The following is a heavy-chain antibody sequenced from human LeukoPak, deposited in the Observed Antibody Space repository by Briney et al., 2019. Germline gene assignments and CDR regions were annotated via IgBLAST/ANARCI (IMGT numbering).Heavy chain of an antibody. CDR1: GGSISSGGYY. V-gene: IGHV4-61*08. Sequence: PSQTLSLTCTVSGGSISSGGYYWSWIRQPPGEGLEWIGYIYYSGSTNYNPSLKSRVTISVDTSKNQFSLKLSSVTAADTAVNYCARGAYYYGSGSLDGMDVWGQGTTVTVSS. CDR3: ARGAYYYGSGSLDGMDV. J-gene: IGHJ6*02. D-gene: IGHD3-10*01. CDR2: IYYSGST.